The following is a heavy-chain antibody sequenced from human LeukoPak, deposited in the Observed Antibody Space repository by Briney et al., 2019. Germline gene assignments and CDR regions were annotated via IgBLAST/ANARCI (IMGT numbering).Heavy chain of an antibody. CDR1: GVTFSSYG. V-gene: IGHV3-30*02. D-gene: IGHD3-10*01. J-gene: IGHJ4*02. CDR3: AKDLYGAGSYQIRAFDY. Sequence: GGSLRLSCAAPGVTFSSYGMRWVRQAPGKGLEWVAFIRYDGSNKFYADSVKGGFTISRDNSKNTLYLQMNSLRAEDTIVYDCAKDLYGAGSYQIRAFDYWGQGTLVTVSS. CDR2: IRYDGSNK.